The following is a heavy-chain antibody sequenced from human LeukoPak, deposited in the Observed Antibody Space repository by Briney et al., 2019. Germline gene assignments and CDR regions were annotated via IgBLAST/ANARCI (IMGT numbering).Heavy chain of an antibody. D-gene: IGHD3-10*01. CDR3: AKLGRDYGSGSYYEYDY. Sequence: PGGSLRLSCAASGFTFSSYGMHWVRQAPGKGLGWVAVIWYDGSNKYYADSVKGRFTISRDNSKNTLYLQMNSLRAEDTAVYYCAKLGRDYGSGSYYEYDYWGQGTLVTVSS. CDR2: IWYDGSNK. CDR1: GFTFSSYG. J-gene: IGHJ4*02. V-gene: IGHV3-33*06.